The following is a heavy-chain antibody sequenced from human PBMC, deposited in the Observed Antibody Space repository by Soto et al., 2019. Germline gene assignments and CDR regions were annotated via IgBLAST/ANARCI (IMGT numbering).Heavy chain of an antibody. CDR1: GGSISSSNW. D-gene: IGHD6-25*01. J-gene: IGHJ6*02. Sequence: PSETLSLTCAVSGGSISSSNWWSWVRQPPGKGLEWIGEIYHSGSTNYNPSLKSRVTISVDKSKNQFSLKLNSVTAADTAVYYCARPRLSSGGGMDVWGQGTTVTVSS. CDR3: ARPRLSSGGGMDV. CDR2: IYHSGST. V-gene: IGHV4-4*02.